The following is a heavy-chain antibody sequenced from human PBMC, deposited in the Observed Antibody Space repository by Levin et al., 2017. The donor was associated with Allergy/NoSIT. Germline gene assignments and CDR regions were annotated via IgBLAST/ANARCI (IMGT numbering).Heavy chain of an antibody. CDR1: GFTFSSYY. Sequence: GGSLRLSCAASGFTFSSYYLHWVRQAPGKGLAWVSNIHTDTSVTNYADSVKGRFTISRDNAKNTLYLQMNSLRAEDTAVYYCARGGCSATSCLDYWGQGTLVTASS. V-gene: IGHV3-74*01. CDR2: IHTDTSVT. J-gene: IGHJ4*02. CDR3: ARGGCSATSCLDY. D-gene: IGHD2-15*01.